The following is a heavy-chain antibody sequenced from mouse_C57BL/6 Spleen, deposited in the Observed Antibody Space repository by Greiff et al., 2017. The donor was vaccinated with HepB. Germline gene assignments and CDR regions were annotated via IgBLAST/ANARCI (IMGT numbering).Heavy chain of an antibody. CDR1: GYTFTSYW. CDR2: INPSNGGT. Sequence: VQLQQPGTELVKPGASVKLSCKASGYTFTSYWMHWVKQRPGQGLEWIGNINPSNGGTNYNEKFKSKATLTVDKSSSTAYMQLSSLTSEDSAVDYCARSMMVPHHCFDYWGQGTTLTVSS. D-gene: IGHD2-3*01. CDR3: ARSMMVPHHCFDY. J-gene: IGHJ2*01. V-gene: IGHV1-53*01.